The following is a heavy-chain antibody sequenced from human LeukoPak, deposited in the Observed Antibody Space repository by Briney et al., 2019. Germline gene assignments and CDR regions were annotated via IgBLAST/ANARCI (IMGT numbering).Heavy chain of an antibody. CDR3: ARRGTGGRSFDI. CDR2: ISYSGST. Sequence: SETLSLTCTVSGGSVSSGSYYWTWIRQPPGKGLEWIGYISYSGSTNFNPSLKSRVTISVDTSKNQFSLNLSSVTAADTAVYYCARRGTGGRSFDIWGQGTMVAVSS. D-gene: IGHD2-8*02. V-gene: IGHV4-61*01. CDR1: GGSVSSGSYY. J-gene: IGHJ3*02.